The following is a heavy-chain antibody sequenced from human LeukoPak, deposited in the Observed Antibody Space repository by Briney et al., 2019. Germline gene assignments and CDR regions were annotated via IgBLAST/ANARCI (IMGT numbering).Heavy chain of an antibody. CDR3: ARPGTTGAFDY. CDR1: GYSFISYW. D-gene: IGHD1-1*01. CDR2: IYPGDSDT. Sequence: GESLKISCKGSGYSFISYWIAWVRQMPGKGLVWMGAIYPGDSDTRYSPSFQGQVTISTDKSISTAYVQWNSLKASDTAMYFCARPGTTGAFDYWGQGTLVTVSS. V-gene: IGHV5-51*01. J-gene: IGHJ4*02.